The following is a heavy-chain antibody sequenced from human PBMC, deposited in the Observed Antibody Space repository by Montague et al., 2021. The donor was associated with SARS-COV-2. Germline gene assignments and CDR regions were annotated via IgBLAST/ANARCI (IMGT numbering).Heavy chain of an antibody. CDR1: GGSISSYY. CDR3: ARSYINSLTGGADY. Sequence: SETLSLTYSVSGGSISSYYWSWIRQPAGKGLEWIGRIYTSGSTNYNPSLKSRVTMSVDTSKNQFSLKLTSVTAADTAVYYCARSYINSLTGGADYWGQGTLVTVSS. V-gene: IGHV4-4*07. J-gene: IGHJ4*02. CDR2: IYTSGST. D-gene: IGHD6-6*01.